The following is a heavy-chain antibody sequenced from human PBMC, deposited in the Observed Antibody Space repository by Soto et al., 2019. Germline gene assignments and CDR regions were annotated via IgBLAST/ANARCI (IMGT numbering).Heavy chain of an antibody. CDR1: GGTFSSYA. Sequence: GASVKVSCKASGGTFSSYAISWVRQAPGQGLEWMGGIIPIFGTANYAQKFQGRVTITADESTSTAYMELSSLRSEDTAVYYCAISIGVVPAAIQTHDYDYGMDVWGQGTTVTVS. CDR2: IIPIFGTA. V-gene: IGHV1-69*13. D-gene: IGHD2-2*01. CDR3: AISIGVVPAAIQTHDYDYGMDV. J-gene: IGHJ6*02.